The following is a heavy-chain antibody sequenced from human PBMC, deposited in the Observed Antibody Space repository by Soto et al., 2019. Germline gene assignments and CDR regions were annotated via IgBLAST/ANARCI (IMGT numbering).Heavy chain of an antibody. J-gene: IGHJ3*02. Sequence: PGESLKISCKGSGYSFTSYWISWVRQMPGKGLEWMGRIDPSDSYTNYSPSFQGHVTISADKSINTAYLQWSSLKASDTAIYYCARRRCSGGSCYSYAFDIWGQGTMVTVS. CDR1: GYSFTSYW. CDR2: IDPSDSYT. D-gene: IGHD2-15*01. V-gene: IGHV5-10-1*01. CDR3: ARRRCSGGSCYSYAFDI.